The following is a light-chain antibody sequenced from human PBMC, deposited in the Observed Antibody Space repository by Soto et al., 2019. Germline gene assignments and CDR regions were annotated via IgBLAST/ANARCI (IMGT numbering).Light chain of an antibody. V-gene: IGKV3-20*01. CDR3: QQYGTSPWT. Sequence: PGDRATLSCRASQSVTNSYIAWYQQKPGQAPRLLIYGASSRATGIPDRFTGSGSGTDFTLTITRLEPEDFAVYHCQQYGTSPWTFGQGTKVEIK. CDR2: GAS. CDR1: QSVTNSY. J-gene: IGKJ1*01.